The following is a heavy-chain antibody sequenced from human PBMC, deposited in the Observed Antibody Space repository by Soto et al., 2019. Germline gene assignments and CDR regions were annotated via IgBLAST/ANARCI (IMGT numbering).Heavy chain of an antibody. D-gene: IGHD3-16*01. CDR2: MNPGSGDT. CDR1: GYSFTNND. J-gene: IGHJ5*02. CDR3: ARMATFGSLNWFDP. V-gene: IGHV1-8*01. Sequence: ASVKVSCKASGYSFTNNDVSWVRQATGQGLEWMGWMNPGSGDTGYAQKFQGRVTMTRDISIATAYMELSSLRSDDTAIYYCARMATFGSLNWFDPWGQGTQVTVSS.